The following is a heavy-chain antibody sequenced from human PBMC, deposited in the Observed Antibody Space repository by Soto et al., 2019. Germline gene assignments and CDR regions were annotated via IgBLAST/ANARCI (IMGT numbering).Heavy chain of an antibody. V-gene: IGHV3-53*01. J-gene: IGHJ3*01. Sequence: GGSLRLSCAVVGMTVSGKKYVAWVRQAPGKGLEWVSGVYDADGKYYADSVKGRFTTSRDSSKTIVYLEMNDLGPEDTAIYYCATWRQREHAYDVWGQGTTVTVSS. D-gene: IGHD1-1*01. CDR2: VYDADGK. CDR3: ATWRQREHAYDV. CDR1: GMTVSGKKY.